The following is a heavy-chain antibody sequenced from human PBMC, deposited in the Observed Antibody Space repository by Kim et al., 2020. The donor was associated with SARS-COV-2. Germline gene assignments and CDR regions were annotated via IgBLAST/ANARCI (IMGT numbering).Heavy chain of an antibody. D-gene: IGHD3-9*01. CDR1: GYTFTSYG. CDR2: ISAYNGNT. V-gene: IGHV1-18*04. Sequence: ASVKVSCKASGYTFTSYGISWVRQAPGQGLEWMGWISAYNGNTNYAQKLQGRVTMTTDTSTSTAYMELRSLRSDDTAVYYCAREGNDILTGYYLDYWGQGTLVTVSS. J-gene: IGHJ4*02. CDR3: AREGNDILTGYYLDY.